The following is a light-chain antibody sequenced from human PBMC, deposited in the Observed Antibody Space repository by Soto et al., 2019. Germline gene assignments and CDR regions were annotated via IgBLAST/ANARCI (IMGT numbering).Light chain of an antibody. Sequence: QSVLTQPASVSGSPGQSITISFTGTSSDVGGYNYVSWYQQHPGKAPKLMIYEVSNRPSGVSNRFSGSKSGNTASLTISGLQAEDEADYYCISYTSIRTPPSFGTGTKLTV. CDR2: EVS. CDR3: ISYTSIRTPPS. J-gene: IGLJ1*01. V-gene: IGLV2-14*01. CDR1: SSDVGGYNY.